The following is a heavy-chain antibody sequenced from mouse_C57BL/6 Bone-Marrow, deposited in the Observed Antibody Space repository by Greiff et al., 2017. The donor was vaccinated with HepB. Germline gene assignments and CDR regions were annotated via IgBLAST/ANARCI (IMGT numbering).Heavy chain of an antibody. Sequence: QVQLQQSGAELARPGASVKLSCKASGYTFTSYGISWVKQRTGQGLEWIGEIYPRSGNTYYNEKFKGKATLTADKSSSTAYMELRSLTSEDSAVYFCARRNYGPAWFAYWGQGILVTVSA. D-gene: IGHD1-1*01. V-gene: IGHV1-81*01. CDR3: ARRNYGPAWFAY. CDR2: IYPRSGNT. CDR1: GYTFTSYG. J-gene: IGHJ3*01.